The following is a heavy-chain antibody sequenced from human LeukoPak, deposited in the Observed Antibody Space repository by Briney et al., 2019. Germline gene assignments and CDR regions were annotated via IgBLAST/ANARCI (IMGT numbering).Heavy chain of an antibody. Sequence: GGSLRLSCEASGFTFSSYWMSWVRQAPGKGLEWVANINQDGSERYYVDSLNGRFTISRDNAKNSLYLQMNSLRVEDTAVYYCARDKLGGATILDFWGQGTLVTVSS. CDR1: GFTFSSYW. D-gene: IGHD1-26*01. J-gene: IGHJ4*02. V-gene: IGHV3-7*01. CDR3: ARDKLGGATILDF. CDR2: INQDGSER.